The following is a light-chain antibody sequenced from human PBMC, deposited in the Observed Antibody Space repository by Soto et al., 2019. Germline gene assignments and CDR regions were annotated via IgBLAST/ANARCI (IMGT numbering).Light chain of an antibody. CDR2: KVS. Sequence: DIQMTQSPSTLSASVGDRVTITCRASQSLNGWLAWFQQKPGKAPKVLIYKVSNVESGVPLRFSGSGSGTEFTLTISSPQPDDFATYECQQYNSNWWTVGQGTKVEIK. V-gene: IGKV1-5*03. CDR1: QSLNGW. J-gene: IGKJ1*01. CDR3: QQYNSNWWT.